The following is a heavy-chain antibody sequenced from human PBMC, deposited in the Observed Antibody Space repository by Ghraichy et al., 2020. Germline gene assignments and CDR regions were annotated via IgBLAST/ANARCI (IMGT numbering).Heavy chain of an antibody. Sequence: GGSLRLSCGASGFTFSSYVMSWVRQAPGKGLEWVSSISGNGGSTYYTDSVKGRFTISRDNSKTTLYLQMNSLRAEDAAVYYCAKAWGYCTGVTCPSYNRFDPWGQGTLVTVSS. V-gene: IGHV3-23*01. CDR3: AKAWGYCTGVTCPSYNRFDP. CDR1: GFTFSSYV. CDR2: ISGNGGST. J-gene: IGHJ5*02. D-gene: IGHD2-8*02.